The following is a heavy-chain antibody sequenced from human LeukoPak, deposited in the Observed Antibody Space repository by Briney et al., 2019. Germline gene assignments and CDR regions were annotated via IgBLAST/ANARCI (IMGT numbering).Heavy chain of an antibody. J-gene: IGHJ4*02. V-gene: IGHV3-11*04. CDR1: GFIFSDNY. Sequence: GGSLRLSCAASGFIFSDNYMSWIRQAPEKGLEWVSYISGTGTTIYYADSVKGRFTISRDNAKNSLYLQMNSLRAEDTAVYYCARDHGVITMMNGGDYWGQGTLVTVSS. CDR2: ISGTGTTI. CDR3: ARDHGVITMMNGGDY. D-gene: IGHD3-22*01.